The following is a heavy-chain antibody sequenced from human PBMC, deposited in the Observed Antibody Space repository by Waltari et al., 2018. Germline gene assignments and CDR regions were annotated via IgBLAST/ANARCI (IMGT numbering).Heavy chain of an antibody. CDR1: GITFSSYV. Sequence: EVQLLESGGGLGQPGWSLRLSCAASGITFSSYVMRWVRLAPGKWQEWVSTISGSGGTYYADSVRGRFTISRDKSKNTLSLQMNSLRAEDTAVYYCAIGQGYYFDYWGQGTLVTVSS. CDR3: AIGQGYYFDY. V-gene: IGHV3-23*01. J-gene: IGHJ4*02. CDR2: ISGSGGT.